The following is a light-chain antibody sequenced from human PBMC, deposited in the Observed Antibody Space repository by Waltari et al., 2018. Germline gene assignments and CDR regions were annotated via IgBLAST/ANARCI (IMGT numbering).Light chain of an antibody. CDR2: AAS. CDR1: QDISDY. V-gene: IGKV1-16*01. Sequence: DIQMTQSPSSLSASVGDRVTITCRASQDISDYLVWFQQKPGKAPKSLIYAASKLLSGVPSRFSASGSGTDFTLTISSLQPEDFGTYYCQHYRHYPHTFAGGTKVEIK. CDR3: QHYRHYPHT. J-gene: IGKJ4*02.